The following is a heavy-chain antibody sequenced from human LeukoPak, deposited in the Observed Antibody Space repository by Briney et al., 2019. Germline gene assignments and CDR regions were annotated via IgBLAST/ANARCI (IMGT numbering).Heavy chain of an antibody. CDR1: GFTFSSYT. D-gene: IGHD2-2*01. V-gene: IGHV3-21*04. Sequence: GGSLRLSCEASGFTFSSYTMAWVRQAPGKGLDWVSSLSGGSDVTYYADSVTGRFAISRDNAENSLYLQMNSLRAEDTALYYCARLGTRYCSSTSCHSQFDYWGQGTLVTVSS. CDR3: ARLGTRYCSSTSCHSQFDY. J-gene: IGHJ4*02. CDR2: LSGGSDVT.